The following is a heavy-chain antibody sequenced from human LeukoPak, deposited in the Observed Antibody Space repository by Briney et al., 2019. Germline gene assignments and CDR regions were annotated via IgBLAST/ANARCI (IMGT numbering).Heavy chain of an antibody. Sequence: SETLSLTCTVSGGSISSSSYYWGWIRQPPGKGRGWIGSIYFSGRTYYNTSLKSGATTSEDTPKNQFSLKLSSVTAADTVVYYCARHRIAVAGLDAFDIWGQGTMVTVSS. D-gene: IGHD6-19*01. CDR3: ARHRIAVAGLDAFDI. CDR2: IYFSGRT. CDR1: GGSISSSSYY. V-gene: IGHV4-39*01. J-gene: IGHJ3*02.